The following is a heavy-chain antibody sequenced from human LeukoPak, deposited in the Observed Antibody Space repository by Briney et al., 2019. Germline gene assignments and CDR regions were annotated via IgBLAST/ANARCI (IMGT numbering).Heavy chain of an antibody. CDR3: AKDWNWAIDY. CDR2: ISASGVMT. Sequence: SGGSLRLSCAASGFTFTDYAMTWVRQAPGKGLEWVSSISASGVMTYYADSVKGRFTVSRDNSKNTLFLQMNNLRVEDMAVFYCAKDWNWAIDYWGQGTLVTVSS. J-gene: IGHJ4*02. CDR1: GFTFTDYA. D-gene: IGHD1-7*01. V-gene: IGHV3-23*01.